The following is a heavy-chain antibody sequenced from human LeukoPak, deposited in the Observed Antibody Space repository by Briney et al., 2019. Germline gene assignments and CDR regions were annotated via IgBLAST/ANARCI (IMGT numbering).Heavy chain of an antibody. V-gene: IGHV3-66*01. D-gene: IGHD3-9*01. CDR2: IYSGGST. CDR3: ARAGFLTGYFLDY. Sequence: GGSLRHSCAASGFTVSSNYMSWVRQAPGKGLEWVSVIYSGGSTYYADSVKGRFTIPRDNSKNTLSLQMNSLRAEDTAVYYCARAGFLTGYFLDYWGQGTLATVSS. J-gene: IGHJ4*02. CDR1: GFTVSSNY.